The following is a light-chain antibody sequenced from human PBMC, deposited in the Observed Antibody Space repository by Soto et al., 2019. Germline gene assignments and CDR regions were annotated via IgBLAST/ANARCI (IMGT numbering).Light chain of an antibody. CDR3: QQCGSSPST. CDR2: GAF. J-gene: IGKJ1*01. Sequence: EIVLTLSPGTLSFSPGDRATFSWRASQSVSSNYLAWYQQKPGQAPRLLIYGAFKRTTGVPDRFSGSGSGTDFTLTISSMEPEDFAAYCCQQCGSSPSTFGQGTKVDIK. V-gene: IGKV3-20*01. CDR1: QSVSSNY.